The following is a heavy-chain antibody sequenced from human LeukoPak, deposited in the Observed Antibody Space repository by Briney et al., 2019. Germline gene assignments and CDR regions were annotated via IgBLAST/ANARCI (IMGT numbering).Heavy chain of an antibody. D-gene: IGHD1-26*01. V-gene: IGHV4-34*01. CDR1: GGSFSGYY. J-gene: IGHJ4*02. CDR2: INHSGST. Sequence: SETLSLTCAVYGGSFSGYYWSWIRQPPGKGLEWIGEINHSGSTNYNPPLKSRVTISVDTSKNQFSLKLSSVTAADTAVYYCAGSRLSGSYGPVYWGQGTLVTVSS. CDR3: AGSRLSGSYGPVY.